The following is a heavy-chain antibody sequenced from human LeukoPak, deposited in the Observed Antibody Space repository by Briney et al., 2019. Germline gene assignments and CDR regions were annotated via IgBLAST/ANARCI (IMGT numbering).Heavy chain of an antibody. V-gene: IGHV1-69*06. CDR3: AREGIMITFGGVIVRYFDY. Sequence: SVRVSCKASGGTFSSYAISWVRQAPGQGLEWMGRIIPIFGTANYAQKFQGRVTITADKSTSTAYMELSSLRSEDTAVYYCAREGIMITFGGVIVRYFDYWGQGTLVTVSS. D-gene: IGHD3-16*02. CDR2: IIPIFGTA. CDR1: GGTFSSYA. J-gene: IGHJ4*02.